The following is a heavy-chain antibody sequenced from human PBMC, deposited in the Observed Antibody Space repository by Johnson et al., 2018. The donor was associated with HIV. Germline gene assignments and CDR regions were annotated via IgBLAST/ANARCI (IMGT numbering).Heavy chain of an antibody. V-gene: IGHV3-30*04. Sequence: QMQLVESGGGLVQPGGSLRLSCAASGFTFTYYAMSWVRQAPGKGLEWVAIISYDETYKDYADSVKGRFTISRDNSKNTLYLQMHSLRIEDTAVYYCAREELEPEAFDIWGQGTMVTVSS. CDR1: GFTFTYYA. CDR2: ISYDETYK. J-gene: IGHJ3*02. CDR3: AREELEPEAFDI. D-gene: IGHD1-1*01.